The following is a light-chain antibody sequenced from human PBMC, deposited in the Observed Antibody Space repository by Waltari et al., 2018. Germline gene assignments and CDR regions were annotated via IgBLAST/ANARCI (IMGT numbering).Light chain of an antibody. CDR1: QSVSNT. CDR3: QQFNSWPFT. Sequence: ERVMTQSPATLSMSPGERATLSCRACQSVSNTLAWYQQKPGQAPRLLIYAASTRATGVPARFSGSGSGTEFTLTISSLQSEDSAVYYCQQFNSWPFTFGGGTRVEIK. CDR2: AAS. J-gene: IGKJ4*01. V-gene: IGKV3-15*01.